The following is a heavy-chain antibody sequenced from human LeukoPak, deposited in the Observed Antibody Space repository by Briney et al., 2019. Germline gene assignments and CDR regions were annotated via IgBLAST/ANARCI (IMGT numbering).Heavy chain of an antibody. D-gene: IGHD5-12*01. CDR2: IRYDGSNK. CDR3: AKVGWLRNYFDY. V-gene: IGHV3-30*02. J-gene: IGHJ4*02. CDR1: GFTFSSYG. Sequence: PGGSLRLSCAASGFTFSSYGMHWVRQAPGKGLEWVAFIRYDGSNKYYADSVKGRFTISRDNSKNTLYLQMNSLRAEDTAVYYCAKVGWLRNYFDYWGQGTLVTVSS.